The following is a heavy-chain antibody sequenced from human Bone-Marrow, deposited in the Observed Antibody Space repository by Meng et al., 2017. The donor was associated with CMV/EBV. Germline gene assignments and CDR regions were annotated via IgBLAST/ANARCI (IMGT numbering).Heavy chain of an antibody. J-gene: IGHJ4*02. CDR3: ATDDGSY. V-gene: IGHV3-7*01. D-gene: IGHD2-2*03. Sequence: SCAASGFTFSDHYMEWVRQVPGKGLEWVATVKPDGSEEFYVDSVKGRFTISRDNAKNSLYLQMNSLRAEDTSVYYCATDDGSYWGQGTLVTVSS. CDR1: GFTFSDHY. CDR2: VKPDGSEE.